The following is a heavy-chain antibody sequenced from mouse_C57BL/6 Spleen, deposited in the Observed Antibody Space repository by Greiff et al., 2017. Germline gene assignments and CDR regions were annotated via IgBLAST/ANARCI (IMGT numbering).Heavy chain of an antibody. Sequence: QVQLQQPGAELVKPGASVKLSCKASSYTFTSYWMQWVKQRPGQGLEWIGEIDPSDSYTNYNQKFKGKATLTVDTSSSTAYMQLSSLTSEDSAVYYCASSYAFAYWGQGTLVTVSA. D-gene: IGHD1-1*01. CDR2: IDPSDSYT. J-gene: IGHJ3*01. CDR1: SYTFTSYW. CDR3: ASSYAFAY. V-gene: IGHV1-50*01.